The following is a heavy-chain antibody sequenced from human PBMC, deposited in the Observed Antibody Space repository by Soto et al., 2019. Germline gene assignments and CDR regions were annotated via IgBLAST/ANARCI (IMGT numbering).Heavy chain of an antibody. CDR3: ARDLGHSYGAYYYYGMDV. V-gene: IGHV4-59*01. CDR1: GGSISSYY. J-gene: IGHJ6*02. D-gene: IGHD5-18*01. Sequence: SETLSLTCTVSGGSISSYYWSWIRQPPGKGLEWIGYIYYSGSTNYNPSLKSRVTISVDTSKNQFSLKLSSVTAADTAVYYCARDLGHSYGAYYYYGMDVWGQGTTVTVSS. CDR2: IYYSGST.